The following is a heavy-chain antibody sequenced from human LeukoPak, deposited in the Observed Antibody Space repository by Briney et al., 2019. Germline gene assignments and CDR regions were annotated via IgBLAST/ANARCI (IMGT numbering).Heavy chain of an antibody. CDR1: GGSFSGYY. Sequence: SETLSLTCAVYGGSFSGYYWSWIRQPPGKGLEWIGEINHSGSTNYNPSLKSRVTISVDTSKNQFSLKLSSVTPADTAVYYCARAYHSSWYLNWFDPWGQGTLVTVSS. V-gene: IGHV4-34*01. CDR3: ARAYHSSWYLNWFDP. D-gene: IGHD6-13*01. J-gene: IGHJ5*02. CDR2: INHSGST.